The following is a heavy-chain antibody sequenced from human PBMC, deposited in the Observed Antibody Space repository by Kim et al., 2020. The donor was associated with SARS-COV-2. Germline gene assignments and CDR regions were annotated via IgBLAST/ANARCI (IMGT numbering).Heavy chain of an antibody. D-gene: IGHD3-10*01. Sequence: SETLSLTCTVSGGSISSYYWGWIRQPPGKGLEWIAYIYDIVTTYNLSLKSRVTISVDTSKNQFSLKLTSVTAADTAVYYCARYYSRSFDYWGQGTLVTVSS. CDR2: IYDIVT. V-gene: IGHV4-59*13. CDR3: ARYYSRSFDY. CDR1: GGSISSYY. J-gene: IGHJ4*02.